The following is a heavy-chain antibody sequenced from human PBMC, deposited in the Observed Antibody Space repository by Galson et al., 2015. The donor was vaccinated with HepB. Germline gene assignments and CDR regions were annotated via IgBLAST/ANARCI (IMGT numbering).Heavy chain of an antibody. V-gene: IGHV3-21*01. CDR2: ISSSSSYI. CDR1: GFTFSSYS. CDR3: ARRPSATVVTPTDY. J-gene: IGHJ4*02. Sequence: SLRLSCAASGFTFSSYSMNWVRQAPGKGLEWVSSISSSSSYIYYADSVKGRFTISRDNAKNSLYLQMNSLRAEDTAVYYYARRPSATVVTPTDYWGQGTLVTVSS. D-gene: IGHD4-23*01.